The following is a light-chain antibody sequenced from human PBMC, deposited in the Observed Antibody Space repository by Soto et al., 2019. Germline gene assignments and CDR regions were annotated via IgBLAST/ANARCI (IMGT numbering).Light chain of an antibody. CDR1: SSDVGGYNY. CDR2: EVR. J-gene: IGLJ2*01. CDR3: SSYTSSSTLV. V-gene: IGLV2-14*01. Sequence: SVLTQPASVSGSPGQSITISCTGASSDVGGYNYVSWYQQHPGKAPTLMIYEVRNRPSGVSNRFSGSKSGNTASLTISGLQAEDEADYYCSSYTSSSTLVFGGGTKLTVL.